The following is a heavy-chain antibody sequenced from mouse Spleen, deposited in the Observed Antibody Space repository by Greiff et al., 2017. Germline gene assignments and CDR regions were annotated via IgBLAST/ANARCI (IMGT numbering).Heavy chain of an antibody. D-gene: IGHD4-1*01. V-gene: IGHV1-55*01. CDR3: ARGVGRRAWFAY. J-gene: IGHJ3*01. Sequence: VQLQQPGAELVKPGASVKMSCKASGYTFTSYWITWVKQRPGQGLEWIGDIYPGSGSTNYNEKFKSKATLTVDTSSSTAYMQLSSLTSEDSAVYYCARGVGRRAWFAYWGQGTLVTVSA. CDR1: GYTFTSYW. CDR2: IYPGSGST.